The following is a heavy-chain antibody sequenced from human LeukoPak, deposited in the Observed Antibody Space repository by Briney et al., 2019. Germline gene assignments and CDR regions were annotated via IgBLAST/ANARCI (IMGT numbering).Heavy chain of an antibody. J-gene: IGHJ4*02. V-gene: IGHV3-30-3*01. CDR1: GFTFSSYA. Sequence: PGGSLRLSCAASGFTFSSYAMHWVRQAPGKGLEWVAVISYDGSNKYYADSVKGRFTISRDNSKNTLYLQMNSLRAEDTAVYYCASEHYYGFWSGYSFDYWGQGTLVTVSS. CDR3: ASEHYYGFWSGYSFDY. D-gene: IGHD3-3*01. CDR2: ISYDGSNK.